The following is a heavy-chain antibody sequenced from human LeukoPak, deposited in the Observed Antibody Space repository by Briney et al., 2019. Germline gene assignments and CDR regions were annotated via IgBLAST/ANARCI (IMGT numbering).Heavy chain of an antibody. CDR3: VRVRHGDYFDY. V-gene: IGHV3-72*01. D-gene: IGHD4-17*01. CDR2: TRNKPNGYTT. CDR1: GFNITDHY. J-gene: IGHJ4*02. Sequence: GGSLRLSCAASGFNITDHYMDWVRQAPGKGLEWVGRTRNKPNGYTTDYGTSVKGRFIVSRDDSENSLYLQMNGLKTEDTAVYYCVRVRHGDYFDYWGQGTLVTVSS.